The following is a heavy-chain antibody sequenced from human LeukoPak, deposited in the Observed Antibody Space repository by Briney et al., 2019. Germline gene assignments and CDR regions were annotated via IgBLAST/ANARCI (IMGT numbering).Heavy chain of an antibody. V-gene: IGHV3-23*01. D-gene: IGHD4-17*01. CDR2: ISGSGGST. Sequence: GGSLRLSCAASGFSFSSYAMSWVRQAPGKGLEWVSAISGSGGSTYNADSVKGRFTISRDNSKNTLYLQMNSLRAEDTAVYYCARNTVTAPYYYYYGMNVWGQGTTVTVSS. CDR3: ARNTVTAPYYYYYGMNV. J-gene: IGHJ6*02. CDR1: GFSFSSYA.